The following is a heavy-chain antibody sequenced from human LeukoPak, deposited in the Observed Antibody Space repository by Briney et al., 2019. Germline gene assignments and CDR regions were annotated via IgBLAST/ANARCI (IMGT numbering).Heavy chain of an antibody. D-gene: IGHD1-26*01. CDR2: IWYDGSNK. J-gene: IGHJ4*02. CDR3: ARDKIVGPTTLDY. V-gene: IGHV3-33*01. Sequence: PGGSLRLSCAASGFTFSSYGMHWVRQAPGKGLEWVAVIWYDGSNKYYADSVRGRFTISRDNSKNTLYLQMNSLRAEDTAVYYCARDKIVGPTTLDYWGQGTLVTVSS. CDR1: GFTFSSYG.